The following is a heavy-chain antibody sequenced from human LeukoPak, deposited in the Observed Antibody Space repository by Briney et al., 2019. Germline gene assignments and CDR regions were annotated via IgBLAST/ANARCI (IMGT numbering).Heavy chain of an antibody. CDR2: IIPILGIA. Sequence: GASVKVSCKASGGTFSSYAISWVRQAPGQGLEWMGRIIPILGIANYAQKFQGRATITADKSTSTAYMELSSLRSEDTAVYYCARVQEKQGTHYWGQGTLVTVSS. J-gene: IGHJ4*02. V-gene: IGHV1-69*04. D-gene: IGHD7-27*01. CDR1: GGTFSSYA. CDR3: ARVQEKQGTHY.